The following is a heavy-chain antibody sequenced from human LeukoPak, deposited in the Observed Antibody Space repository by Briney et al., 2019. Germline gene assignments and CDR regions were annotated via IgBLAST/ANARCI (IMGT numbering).Heavy chain of an antibody. D-gene: IGHD3-10*01. V-gene: IGHV4-34*01. J-gene: IGHJ4*02. CDR1: GGSFSGYY. CDR2: INHSGST. Sequence: PSETLSLTCAVYGGSFSGYYWSWIRQPPGKGLEWIGEINHSGSTNYNPSLKSRVTISVDTSKNQFPLKLSSVTAADTAVYYCARGAWGSGSYRRARFDYWGQGTLVTVSS. CDR3: ARGAWGSGSYRRARFDY.